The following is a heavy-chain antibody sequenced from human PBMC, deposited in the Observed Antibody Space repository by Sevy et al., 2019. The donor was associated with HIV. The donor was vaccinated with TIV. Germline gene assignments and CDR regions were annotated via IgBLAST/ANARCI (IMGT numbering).Heavy chain of an antibody. V-gene: IGHV4-59*01. J-gene: IGHJ4*02. CDR3: ARGNYYDSRGYHYYLDF. CDR2: MYYSGST. D-gene: IGHD3-22*01. CDR1: GDSISGYY. Sequence: SETLSLTCTVSGDSISGYYWSWLRQPPGKGLDWIGYMYYSGSTNYNPSLKSRVTISVDTSKNQFSLKLSSVTAADTALYYCARGNYYDSRGYHYYLDFWGRGTLVTVSS.